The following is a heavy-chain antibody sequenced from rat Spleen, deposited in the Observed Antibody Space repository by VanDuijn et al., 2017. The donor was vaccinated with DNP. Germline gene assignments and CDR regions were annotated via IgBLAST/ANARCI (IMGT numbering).Heavy chain of an antibody. CDR3: ARRAITTTNWYFDF. Sequence: EVKLVESGGGSLQPGRSLKLSCAASGFTFSDYYMAWVRQAPAKGLEWVAYISTGGGSTYYRDSVKGRFTISRDNAKSTLYLQMDSLRSEDTATYYCARRAITTTNWYFDFWGPGTMVTVSS. V-gene: IGHV5-25*01. J-gene: IGHJ1*01. D-gene: IGHD1-10*01. CDR1: GFTFSDYY. CDR2: ISTGGGST.